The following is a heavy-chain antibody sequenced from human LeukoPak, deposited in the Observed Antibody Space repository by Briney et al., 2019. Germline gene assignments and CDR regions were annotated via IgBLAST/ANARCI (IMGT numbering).Heavy chain of an antibody. CDR1: GYSFTSFY. J-gene: IGHJ4*02. D-gene: IGHD3-10*01. CDR3: ARDGEYGTGSYYRGCFDY. CDR2: IHPRSGET. V-gene: IGHV1-2*02. Sequence: ASVKVSCKASGYSFTSFYIHWVRQAPGQGLEWMGWIHPRSGETNYAYKFRGRVTMTRDTSISTTYMDLGSLGSDDTAVYYCARDGEYGTGSYYRGCFDYWGQGTLVTVSS.